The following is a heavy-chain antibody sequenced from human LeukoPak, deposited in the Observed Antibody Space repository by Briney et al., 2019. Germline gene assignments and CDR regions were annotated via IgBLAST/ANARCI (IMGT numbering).Heavy chain of an antibody. J-gene: IGHJ4*02. CDR2: IYHSGST. V-gene: IGHV4-38-2*01. CDR3: ASGPRFDY. CDR1: GYSISSGYY. Sequence: SETLSLTCAVSGYSISSGYYWGWIRQPPGKGLEWIGSIYHSGSTYYNPSLKSRVTISVDTSKNQFSLKLSSVTAADTAVYYCASGPRFDYWGQGTLVTVSS.